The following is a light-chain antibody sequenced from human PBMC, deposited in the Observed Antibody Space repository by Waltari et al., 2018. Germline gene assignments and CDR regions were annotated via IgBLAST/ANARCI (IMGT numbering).Light chain of an antibody. CDR1: SGLNVGTYR. J-gene: IGLJ3*02. V-gene: IGLV5-45*03. CDR2: YKSDSDK. CDR3: MIWHSSAWV. Sequence: QAVLTQPSSLSASPGASPSLTCALRSGLNVGTYRLSWYQQKPGSPPQYLLTYKSDSDKQQGSGVPSRFSGSKDASANAGILLISGLQSEDEADYYCMIWHSSAWVFGGGTKLTVL.